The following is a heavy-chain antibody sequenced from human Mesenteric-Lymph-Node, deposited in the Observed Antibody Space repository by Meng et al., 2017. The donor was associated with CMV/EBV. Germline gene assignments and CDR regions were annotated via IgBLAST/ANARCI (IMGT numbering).Heavy chain of an antibody. CDR1: GFTFSSYA. Sequence: CAASGFTFSSYAMHWVRQAPGKGLEWVAVISYDGSNKYYADSVKGRFTISRDNSKNTLYLQMNSLRAEDTAVYYCAREGSSGYSPLDYWGQGTLVTVPQ. CDR2: ISYDGSNK. CDR3: AREGSSGYSPLDY. V-gene: IGHV3-30*04. D-gene: IGHD3-22*01. J-gene: IGHJ4*02.